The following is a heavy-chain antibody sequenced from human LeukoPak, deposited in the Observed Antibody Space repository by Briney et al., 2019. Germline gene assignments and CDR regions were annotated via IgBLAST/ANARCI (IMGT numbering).Heavy chain of an antibody. Sequence: ASVKVSCMASGYTFTGYYMHWVRQAPGQGLEWMGWINPNSGGTNYAQKFQGRVTMTRDTSISTAYMELSRLRSDDTAVYYCARRHCSGGSCYSDYWGQGTLVTVSS. CDR2: INPNSGGT. CDR3: ARRHCSGGSCYSDY. CDR1: GYTFTGYY. J-gene: IGHJ4*02. D-gene: IGHD2-15*01. V-gene: IGHV1-2*02.